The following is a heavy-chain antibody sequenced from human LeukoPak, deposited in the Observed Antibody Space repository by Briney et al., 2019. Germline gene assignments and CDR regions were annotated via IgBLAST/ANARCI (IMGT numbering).Heavy chain of an antibody. CDR1: GGTFSSYA. CDR3: ARLVTSVGAFDY. J-gene: IGHJ4*02. D-gene: IGHD1-26*01. Sequence: SVKVSCKASGGTFSSYAISWVRQAPGQGLEWMGGIIPIFGTANYAQKFQGRVTITTDESTSTAYMELSSLRSEDTAVYYCARLVTSVGAFDYWGQGTMVTVSS. CDR2: IIPIFGTA. V-gene: IGHV1-69*05.